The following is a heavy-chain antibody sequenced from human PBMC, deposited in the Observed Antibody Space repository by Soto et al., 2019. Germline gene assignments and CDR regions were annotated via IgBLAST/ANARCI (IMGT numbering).Heavy chain of an antibody. CDR3: ASCYGDYEFPCEY. J-gene: IGHJ4*02. CDR1: GFTFTRYS. Sequence: EVQLVESGGGLVKPGGSLRLSCAASGFTFTRYSMNWVRQAPGKGLEWVSSISSTSNIAFYVDSVEGRFTTSRDNAKNSLYLQMNSLRDEDTAVYYCASCYGDYEFPCEYWGQGTLVTVSS. V-gene: IGHV3-21*01. D-gene: IGHD4-17*01. CDR2: ISSTSNIA.